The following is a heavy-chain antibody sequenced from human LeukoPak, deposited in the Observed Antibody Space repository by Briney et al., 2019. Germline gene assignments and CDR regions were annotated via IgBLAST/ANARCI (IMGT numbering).Heavy chain of an antibody. Sequence: GGSLRLSCAASGFTFSSYAMSWVRQAPGKGLEWVSAISGSGGSTYYADSVKGRFTISRDNSKNTLCLQMNSLRAEDTAVYDCAKDRRITIVGVVTSNWFDPWGQGTLVTVSS. CDR3: AKDRRITIVGVVTSNWFDP. CDR2: ISGSGGST. V-gene: IGHV3-23*01. J-gene: IGHJ5*02. CDR1: GFTFSSYA. D-gene: IGHD3-3*01.